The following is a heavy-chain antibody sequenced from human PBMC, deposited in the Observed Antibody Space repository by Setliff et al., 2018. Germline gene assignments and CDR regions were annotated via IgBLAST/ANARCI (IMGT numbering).Heavy chain of an antibody. D-gene: IGHD3-3*01. CDR2: INPSGGST. J-gene: IGHJ6*02. Sequence: ASVKVSCKASGGTFSSYAISWVRQAPGQGLEWMGIINPSGGSTSYAQKFQGRVTMTRDTSTSTVYMELSSLRSEDTAVYYCARGRNYNFWSGYYNYYYYGMDVWGQGTLVTVSS. V-gene: IGHV1-46*01. CDR3: ARGRNYNFWSGYYNYYYYGMDV. CDR1: GGTFSSYA.